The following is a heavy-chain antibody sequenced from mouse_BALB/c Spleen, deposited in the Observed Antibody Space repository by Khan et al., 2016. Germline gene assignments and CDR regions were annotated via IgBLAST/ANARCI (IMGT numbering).Heavy chain of an antibody. CDR3: VRHGWDEAY. CDR2: IRSKSNNYAT. CDR1: GFTFNTYA. V-gene: IGHV10-1*02. Sequence: EVQLVESGGGLVQPKGSLKLSCAASGFTFNTYAMNWVRQAPGKGLEWIARIRSKSNNYATYYADSVKDRITISRDDSQSMVYLQMNNLKTEDTAMYYCVRHGWDEAYWGQGTLVTVSA. D-gene: IGHD4-1*01. J-gene: IGHJ3*01.